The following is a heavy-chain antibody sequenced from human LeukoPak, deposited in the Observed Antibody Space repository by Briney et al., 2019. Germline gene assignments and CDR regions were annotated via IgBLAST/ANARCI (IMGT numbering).Heavy chain of an antibody. J-gene: IGHJ2*01. Sequence: SETLSLTCAVHGGSFGSYYWSWIRQTPGKGLEWIGEVNESGRTDYTPSLETRVTMSVDASRKQFSLKLTSVTAADTGVYFCARRGPLTLVRGIRNLYFDVWGRGHLVTVSS. D-gene: IGHD3-10*01. V-gene: IGHV4-34*01. CDR3: ARRGPLTLVRGIRNLYFDV. CDR1: GGSFGSYY. CDR2: VNESGRT.